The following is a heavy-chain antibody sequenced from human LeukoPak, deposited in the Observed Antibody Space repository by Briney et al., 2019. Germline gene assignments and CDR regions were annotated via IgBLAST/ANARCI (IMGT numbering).Heavy chain of an antibody. J-gene: IGHJ6*02. CDR2: INSDGSAT. V-gene: IGHV3-74*01. CDR3: TRDHGLDV. Sequence: GGSLRLSCAASGFTFSSYWMSWVRQAPGKGLMWVSQINSDGSATSCADPVKGRCTISRDNAKDMLYLEMNSLRVEDTAVYFCTRDHGLDVWGQGTTVTVSS. CDR1: GFTFSSYW.